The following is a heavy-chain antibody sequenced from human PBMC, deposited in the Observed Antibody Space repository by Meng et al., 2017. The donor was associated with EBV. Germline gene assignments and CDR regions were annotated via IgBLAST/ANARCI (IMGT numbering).Heavy chain of an antibody. V-gene: IGHV2-5*02. CDR2: IYWDDDK. D-gene: IGHD6-13*01. CDR3: AHRRDEYSSSWYGWFDP. CDR1: GLSLSTSGVG. Sequence: QITLKEAGPTLVKPTQTLTLTCPFSGLSLSTSGVGVGWIRQPPGKALEWLALIYWDDDKRYSPSLKSRLTITKDTSKNQVVLTMTNMDPVDTATYYCAHRRDEYSSSWYGWFDPWGQGTLVTVSS. J-gene: IGHJ5*02.